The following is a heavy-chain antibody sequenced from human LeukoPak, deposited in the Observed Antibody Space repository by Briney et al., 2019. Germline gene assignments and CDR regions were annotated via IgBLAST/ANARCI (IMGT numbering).Heavy chain of an antibody. D-gene: IGHD6-13*01. Sequence: SETLSLTCTVSGGSISSSSYYWGWIRQPPGKGLEWIGYIYYSGSTYYNPSLKSRVTISVDTSKNQFSLKLSSVTAADTAVYYCARGPPMRIAAAGIDNWFDPWGQGTLVTVSS. CDR3: ARGPPMRIAAAGIDNWFDP. J-gene: IGHJ5*02. V-gene: IGHV4-30-4*08. CDR2: IYYSGST. CDR1: GGSISSSSYY.